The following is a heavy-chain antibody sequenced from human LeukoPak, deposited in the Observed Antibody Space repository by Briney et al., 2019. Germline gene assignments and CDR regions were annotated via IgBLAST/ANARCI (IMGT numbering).Heavy chain of an antibody. CDR2: ISAYNGNT. CDR3: ARAPRIAVAGTKVGIDY. J-gene: IGHJ4*02. Sequence: ASVKVSCKASGYTFTSYGISWVRQAPGQGLEWMGWISAYNGNTNYAQKLRGRVTMTTDTSTSTAYMELRSLRSDDTAVYYCARAPRIAVAGTKVGIDYWGQGTLVTVSS. V-gene: IGHV1-18*01. D-gene: IGHD6-19*01. CDR1: GYTFTSYG.